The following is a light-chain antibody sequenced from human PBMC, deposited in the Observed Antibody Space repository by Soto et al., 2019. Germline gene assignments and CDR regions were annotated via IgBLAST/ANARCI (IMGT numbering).Light chain of an antibody. J-gene: IGKJ4*01. V-gene: IGKV3-11*01. CDR3: QQRSDWPLT. Sequence: EIVLTQSPATLSLSPGERATLSCKASQNIRSHLAWYLQKPGQPPRLLIFGASNRATGIPARFRGSGSGTDFPLTISRLEPEDSGLSYCQQRSDWPLTFGGGARVEVK. CDR2: GAS. CDR1: QNIRSH.